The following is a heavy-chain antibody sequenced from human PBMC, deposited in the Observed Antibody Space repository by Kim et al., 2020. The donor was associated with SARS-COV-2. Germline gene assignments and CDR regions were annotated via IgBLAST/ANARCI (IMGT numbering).Heavy chain of an antibody. CDR3: ARELGGWYREVCFDL. D-gene: IGHD6-19*01. Sequence: GGSLRLSCAASGFTFSSYSMNWVRQAPGKGLEWVSSISSSSSYIYYADSVKGRFTISRDNAKNSLYLQMNSLRAEDTAVYYCARELGGWYREVCFDLWGRGTLVTVSS. CDR2: ISSSSSYI. J-gene: IGHJ2*01. CDR1: GFTFSSYS. V-gene: IGHV3-21*01.